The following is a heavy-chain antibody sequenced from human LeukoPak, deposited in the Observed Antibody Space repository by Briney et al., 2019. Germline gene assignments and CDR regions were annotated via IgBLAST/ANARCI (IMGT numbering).Heavy chain of an antibody. Sequence: ASVKVSCKASGYTFTGYYMHWVRQAPGQGLEWMGRINPKSGGTNYAQEFQGRVTMTRDTSINTAYMELSRVRSDDTAVYYCAISTSPYVIEVWTNGPLDYWGQGTLVTVSS. D-gene: IGHD3-22*01. CDR2: INPKSGGT. CDR1: GYTFTGYY. CDR3: AISTSPYVIEVWTNGPLDY. V-gene: IGHV1-2*06. J-gene: IGHJ4*02.